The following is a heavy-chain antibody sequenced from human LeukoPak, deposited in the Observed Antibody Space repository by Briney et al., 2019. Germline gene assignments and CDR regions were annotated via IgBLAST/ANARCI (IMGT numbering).Heavy chain of an antibody. CDR1: GGSISSYY. CDR2: IYSRGST. CDR3: ARDPMAGTFRAFDS. J-gene: IGHJ3*02. V-gene: IGHV4-4*07. Sequence: TSETLSLTCTVSGGSISSYYWSWIRQPAGKGLEWIGRIYSRGSTNYNPSLQSRVTMSIDTSKNQISLKLNSVTAADTAVYYCARDPMAGTFRAFDSWGQGTMVTVSS. D-gene: IGHD6-19*01.